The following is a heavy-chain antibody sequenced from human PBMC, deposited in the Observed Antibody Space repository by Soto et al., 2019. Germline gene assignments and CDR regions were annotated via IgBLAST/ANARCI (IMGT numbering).Heavy chain of an antibody. CDR2: IYYSGST. J-gene: IGHJ3*02. D-gene: IGHD2-21*02. CDR1: GGSISSYY. Sequence: XETLFLTCTVSGGSISSYYWSWIRQPPGKGLEWIGYIYYSGSTNYNPSLKSRVTISVDTSKNQFSLKLSSVTAADTAVYYCARRHGGNFDAFDIWGQATMVTVS. V-gene: IGHV4-59*01. CDR3: ARRHGGNFDAFDI.